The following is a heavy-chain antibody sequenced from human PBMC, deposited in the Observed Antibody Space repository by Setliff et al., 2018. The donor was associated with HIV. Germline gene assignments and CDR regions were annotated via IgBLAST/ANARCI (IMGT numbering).Heavy chain of an antibody. J-gene: IGHJ4*02. D-gene: IGHD3-3*01. CDR2: TYYSGGT. CDR1: GDSINSHY. CDR3: ARNGVGDAPFDS. Sequence: LSLTCTASGDSINSHYWSWIRQPPGKGLEWIGFTYYSGGTNYNPSLKSRVTISVDTSKNHFSLNLTSVTAADTAIYYCARNGVGDAPFDSWGQGTLVTV. V-gene: IGHV4-59*11.